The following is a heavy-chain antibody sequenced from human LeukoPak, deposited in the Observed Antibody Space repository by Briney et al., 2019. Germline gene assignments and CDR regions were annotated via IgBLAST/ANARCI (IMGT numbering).Heavy chain of an antibody. CDR3: ARALIAVARLYYGMDV. J-gene: IGHJ6*02. V-gene: IGHV1-69*01. CDR1: GGTFSSYA. Sequence: SVKVSCEASGGTFSSYAISWVRQAPGQGLEWMGGITPIFGTANYAQKFQGRVTITADESTSTAYMELSSLRSEDTAVYYCARALIAVARLYYGMDVWGQGTTVTVSS. CDR2: ITPIFGTA. D-gene: IGHD6-19*01.